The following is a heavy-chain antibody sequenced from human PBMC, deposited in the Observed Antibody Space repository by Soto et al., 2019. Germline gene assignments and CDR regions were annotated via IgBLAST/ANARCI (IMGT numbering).Heavy chain of an antibody. CDR1: GFSLSTSGVG. V-gene: IGHV2-5*01. CDR2: IYWNDDK. CDR3: AHRRGYSSSWYAFLWVSWLDP. Sequence: ESGPTLVNPTQTLTLTCTFSGFSLSTSGVGVGWIRQPPGKALEWLALIYWNDDKRYSPSLKSRLTITKDTSKNQVVLTMTNMDPVDTATYYCAHRRGYSSSWYAFLWVSWLDPWGQGTLVTVSS. D-gene: IGHD6-13*01. J-gene: IGHJ5*02.